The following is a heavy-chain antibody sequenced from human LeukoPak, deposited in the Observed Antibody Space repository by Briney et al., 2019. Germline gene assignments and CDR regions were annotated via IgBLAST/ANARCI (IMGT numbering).Heavy chain of an antibody. D-gene: IGHD2-21*02. J-gene: IGHJ6*02. CDR2: VYFTGST. CDR1: GGFISRYY. CDR3: ASSSVRLLTLDV. V-gene: IGHV4-59*01. Sequence: SETLSLTCNISGGFISRYYWSWIRQPPGKGLEWIGYVYFTGSTNYNPSLKSRLAISVDTSKNLLSLTLSSVTAADTAVYFCASSSVRLLTLDVWGQGTTVTVSS.